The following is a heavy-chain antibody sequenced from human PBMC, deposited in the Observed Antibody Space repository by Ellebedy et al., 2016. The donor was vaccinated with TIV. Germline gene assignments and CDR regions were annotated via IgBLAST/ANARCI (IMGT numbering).Heavy chain of an antibody. D-gene: IGHD6-6*01. CDR3: AEYRIYSRSTGGGDC. V-gene: IGHV3-48*02. J-gene: IGHJ4*02. Sequence: PGGSLRLSCAASGFTFSDYSMNWVRQAPGKGLEWVSYVSGGGSNIKYADSVKGRFTISRDSAKNSLYLQVNSLRDEDTALYYCAEYRIYSRSTGGGDCWGQGTLVTVSS. CDR2: VSGGGSNI. CDR1: GFTFSDYS.